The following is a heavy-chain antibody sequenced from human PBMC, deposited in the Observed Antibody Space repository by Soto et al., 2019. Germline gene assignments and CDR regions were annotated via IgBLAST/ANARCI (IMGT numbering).Heavy chain of an antibody. CDR3: ARDPYSSSWYYYYYGMDV. V-gene: IGHV4-34*01. CDR1: GGSFSGYY. CDR2: INHSGST. Sequence: SETLSLTCAVYGGSFSGYYWSWIRQPPGKGLEWIGEINHSGSTNYNPSLKSRVTISVDTSKNQFSLKLSSVTAADTAVYYGARDPYSSSWYYYYYGMDVWGQGTTVTVCS. D-gene: IGHD6-13*01. J-gene: IGHJ6*02.